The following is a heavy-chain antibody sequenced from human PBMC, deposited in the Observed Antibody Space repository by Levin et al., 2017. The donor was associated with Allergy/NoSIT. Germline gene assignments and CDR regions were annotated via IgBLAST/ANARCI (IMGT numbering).Heavy chain of an antibody. Sequence: PSETLSLTCAASGFTFSDYYMSWIRQAPGKGLEWVSYISSSSSYTNYADSVKGRFTISRDNAKNSLYLQMNSLRAEDTAVYYCARDPYYYDSSGYYHYADYWGQGTLVTVSS. CDR1: GFTFSDYY. J-gene: IGHJ4*02. CDR3: ARDPYYYDSSGYYHYADY. D-gene: IGHD3-22*01. V-gene: IGHV3-11*05. CDR2: ISSSSSYT.